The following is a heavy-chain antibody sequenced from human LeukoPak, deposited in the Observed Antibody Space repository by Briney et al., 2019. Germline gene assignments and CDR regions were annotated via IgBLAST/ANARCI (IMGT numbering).Heavy chain of an antibody. D-gene: IGHD3-3*01. CDR3: ARSIFSDFWSGYPFRYYYYMDV. Sequence: GGSLRLSCAASGFTFSSYWMSWVRQAPGKGLEWVANIKQDGSEKYYVDSVKGRFTISRDNAKNSLYLQMNSLRAEDTAVYYCARSIFSDFWSGYPFRYYYYMDVWGKGTTVTVSS. J-gene: IGHJ6*03. CDR2: IKQDGSEK. CDR1: GFTFSSYW. V-gene: IGHV3-7*01.